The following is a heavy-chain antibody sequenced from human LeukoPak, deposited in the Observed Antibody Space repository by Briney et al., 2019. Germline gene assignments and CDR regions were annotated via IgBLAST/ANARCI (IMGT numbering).Heavy chain of an antibody. D-gene: IGHD6-13*01. V-gene: IGHV4-39*07. J-gene: IGHJ4*02. CDR1: GGSISSSSYY. CDR3: ARSRGYFDY. CDR2: IYYSGST. Sequence: SETLSLTCTVSGGSISSSSYYWGWIRQPPGTGLEWIGSIYYSGSTNYNPSLKSRVTISVDTSKNQFSLKLSSVTAADTALYYCARSRGYFDYWGQGTLVTVSS.